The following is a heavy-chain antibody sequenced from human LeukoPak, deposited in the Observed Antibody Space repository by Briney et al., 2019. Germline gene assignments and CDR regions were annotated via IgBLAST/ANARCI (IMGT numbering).Heavy chain of an antibody. CDR2: ISSSGSTI. CDR1: GFSFSDYY. Sequence: GGSLRLSCAASGFSFSDYYMSWIRQAPGKGLEWVSYISSSGSTIYYGDSVKGRFTISRDNAKNSLYLQMNSLRAEDTAVYYCATTSPTPYDSSGYRAFDIWGQGTMVTVSS. D-gene: IGHD3-22*01. CDR3: ATTSPTPYDSSGYRAFDI. J-gene: IGHJ3*02. V-gene: IGHV3-11*01.